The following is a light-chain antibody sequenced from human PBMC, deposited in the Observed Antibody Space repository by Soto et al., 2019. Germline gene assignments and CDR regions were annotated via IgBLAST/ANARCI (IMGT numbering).Light chain of an antibody. CDR1: SSDVGGYNY. CDR3: SSYAGSKTL. V-gene: IGLV2-8*01. Sequence: QSALTQPPSASGSPGQSLTISCTGTSSDVGGYNYVSWYQQHPGKAPKLMIYEVTKRPSGVPDRFSGSKSGNPASLTVSGLQAEDEADYYCSSYAGSKTLFGGGTKVTVL. CDR2: EVT. J-gene: IGLJ2*01.